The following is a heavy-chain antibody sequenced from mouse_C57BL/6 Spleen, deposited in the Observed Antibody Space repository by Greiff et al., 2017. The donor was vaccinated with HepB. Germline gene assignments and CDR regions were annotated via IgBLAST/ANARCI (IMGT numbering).Heavy chain of an antibody. CDR2: IRNKANNHAT. Sequence: EVKLVESGGGLVQPGGSMKLSCAASGFTFSDAWMDWVRQSPEKGLEWVAEIRNKANNHATYYAESVKGRFTISRDASKSSVYLQMNSLRAEDTGIYYCTLYDGSSLFDYWGQGTTLTVSS. D-gene: IGHD1-1*01. CDR3: TLYDGSSLFDY. V-gene: IGHV6-6*01. CDR1: GFTFSDAW. J-gene: IGHJ2*01.